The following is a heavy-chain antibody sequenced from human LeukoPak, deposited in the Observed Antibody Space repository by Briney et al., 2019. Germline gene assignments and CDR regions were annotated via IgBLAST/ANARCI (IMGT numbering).Heavy chain of an antibody. V-gene: IGHV7-4-1*02. J-gene: IGHJ4*02. D-gene: IGHD1-26*01. CDR2: INTNTGNP. CDR3: ASGPSYSGSNEYFDS. Sequence: ASVKVSCKASGYTFSSYHMNWVRQAPGQGLEWMGWINTNTGNPTYAQDYTGRFVFSLDTSVSTTYLQISRLKAEDTAVYYCASGPSYSGSNEYFDSWGLGTLVTVSS. CDR1: GYTFSSYH.